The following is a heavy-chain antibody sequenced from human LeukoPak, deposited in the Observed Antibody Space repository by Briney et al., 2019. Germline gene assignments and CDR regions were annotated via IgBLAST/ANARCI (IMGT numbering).Heavy chain of an antibody. D-gene: IGHD4-17*01. Sequence: GGSLRLSCTASGFSFSSYGMHWVRQAPGKGLEWVAVMWADGSNKYYADSVEGRFTISSDNSKNTLYLQMNSLRAEDTAVYYCARANGDYFGFQHWGQGTLVTVSS. CDR2: MWADGSNK. CDR3: ARANGDYFGFQH. CDR1: GFSFSSYG. V-gene: IGHV3-33*01. J-gene: IGHJ1*01.